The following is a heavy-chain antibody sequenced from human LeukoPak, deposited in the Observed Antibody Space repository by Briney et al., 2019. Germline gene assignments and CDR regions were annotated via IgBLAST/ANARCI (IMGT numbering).Heavy chain of an antibody. D-gene: IGHD6-6*01. CDR2: IWYDGSNK. CDR1: GFTFSSYG. J-gene: IGHJ3*02. CDR3: AKSVRYSSSSEDAFDI. Sequence: PGRSLRLSCAASGFTFSSYGMQWVRQAPGKGLEWVAVIWYDGSNKYYADSVKGRFTISRDNSKNTLYLQMNSLRAEDTAVYYCAKSVRYSSSSEDAFDIWGQGTMVTVSS. V-gene: IGHV3-33*06.